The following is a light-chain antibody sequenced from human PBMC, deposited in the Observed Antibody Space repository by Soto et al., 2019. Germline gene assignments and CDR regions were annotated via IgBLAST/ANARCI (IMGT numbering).Light chain of an antibody. Sequence: EIVMTQSPGTLSVSPGERAALSCRASQSVSSNLSWYQQKPGQAPRLLIYGASTRATGIPARFSGSGSGTEFTLSISSLQSEDFALYYCQQFNRWPLTFGGGTRLEIK. CDR1: QSVSSN. CDR2: GAS. V-gene: IGKV3-15*01. J-gene: IGKJ4*01. CDR3: QQFNRWPLT.